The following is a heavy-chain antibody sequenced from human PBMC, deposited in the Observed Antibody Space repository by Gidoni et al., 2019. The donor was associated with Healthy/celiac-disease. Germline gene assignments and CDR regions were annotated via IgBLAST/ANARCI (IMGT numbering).Heavy chain of an antibody. J-gene: IGHJ4*02. CDR3: AREEGLYCGGDCTPFDY. CDR1: GGSISSSSYY. CDR2: IYYSGST. D-gene: IGHD2-21*02. V-gene: IGHV4-39*07. Sequence: QLQLQESGPGLVKPSATLSLTCTVSGGSISSSSYYWGWIRQPPGKGLEWIGSIYYSGSTYYNPSLKSRVTISVDTSKNQFSLKLSSVTAADTAVYYCAREEGLYCGGDCTPFDYWGQGTLVTVSS.